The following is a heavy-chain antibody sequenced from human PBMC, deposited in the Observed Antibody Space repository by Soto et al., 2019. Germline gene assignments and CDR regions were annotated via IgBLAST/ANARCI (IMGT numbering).Heavy chain of an antibody. CDR3: ARSRYSYGYAGYYGMDV. CDR1: GGSISRYY. D-gene: IGHD5-18*01. CDR2: IYYSGIT. J-gene: IGHJ6*02. Sequence: TYTVSGGSISRYYWSWFRQPPGKGLEWIGYIYYSGITNYNPSLKSRVTLSVETSKNQFSLNLSSVTAADTAVYYCARSRYSYGYAGYYGMDVWGQWTSVT. V-gene: IGHV4-59*01.